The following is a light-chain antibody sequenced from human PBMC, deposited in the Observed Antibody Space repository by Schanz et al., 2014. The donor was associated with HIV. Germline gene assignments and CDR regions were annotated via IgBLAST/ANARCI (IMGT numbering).Light chain of an antibody. V-gene: IGKV3-11*01. Sequence: EIVMTQSPGTLSVSPGERATLSCRASQTVSNNLAWYQQKPGQAPRLLIYGASTRVTGIPARFSGSGSGTDFTLTISSLEPEDFAVYYCQQRSNWFLTFGPGTKVDIK. CDR1: QTVSNN. J-gene: IGKJ3*01. CDR2: GAS. CDR3: QQRSNWFLT.